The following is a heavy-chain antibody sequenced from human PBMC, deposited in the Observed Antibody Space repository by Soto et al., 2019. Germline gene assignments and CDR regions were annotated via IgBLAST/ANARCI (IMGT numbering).Heavy chain of an antibody. D-gene: IGHD2-2*01. Sequence: GSLRLSCAASGFTFSSYSMNWVRQAPGKGLEWVSSISSSSSYIYYADSVKGRFTISRDNAKNSLYLQMNSLRAEDTAVYYCXRLGCSSTSCYLPYGMDVWGQGTTVTVSS. CDR2: ISSSSSYI. V-gene: IGHV3-21*01. CDR1: GFTFSSYS. J-gene: IGHJ6*02. CDR3: XRLGCSSTSCYLPYGMDV.